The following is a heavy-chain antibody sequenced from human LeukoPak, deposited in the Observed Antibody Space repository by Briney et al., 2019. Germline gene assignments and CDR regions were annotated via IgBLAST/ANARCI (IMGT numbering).Heavy chain of an antibody. J-gene: IGHJ4*02. CDR2: IYYSGST. CDR3: AREFTFGGVIGY. Sequence: SETLSLTCAVSGGSISSSNWWSWVRQPPGKGLEWIGNIYYSGSTYYNPSLKSRVTISVDTSKNQFSLKLSSVTAADTAMYYCAREFTFGGVIGYWGQGTLVTVSS. CDR1: GGSISSSNW. V-gene: IGHV4-4*02. D-gene: IGHD3-16*01.